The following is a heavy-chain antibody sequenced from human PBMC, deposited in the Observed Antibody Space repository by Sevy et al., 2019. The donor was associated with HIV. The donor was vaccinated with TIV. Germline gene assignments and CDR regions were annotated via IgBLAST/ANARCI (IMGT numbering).Heavy chain of an antibody. Sequence: GGSLRLSCAASGFTFDDYGMSWVRQAPGKGLEWVSGINWNGGSISYADSARGRFTISRDNAKNSLYLQMNSLRAEDTAFYYCARSGDDSSGFYYWWFDPWGQGTLVTVSS. CDR1: GFTFDDYG. D-gene: IGHD3-22*01. V-gene: IGHV3-20*04. J-gene: IGHJ5*02. CDR3: ARSGDDSSGFYYWWFDP. CDR2: INWNGGSI.